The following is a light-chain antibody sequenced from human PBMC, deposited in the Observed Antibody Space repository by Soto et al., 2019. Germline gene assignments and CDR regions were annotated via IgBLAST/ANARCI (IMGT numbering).Light chain of an antibody. Sequence: EIVLTQSPATLSLSPGERATLSCRASQSISSSLAWYQQKPGQAPRLLIYDASTRATGFPARFSGSGSRTDFTLTIGSLEPEDFAVYYCQQRSEWPRTFGQGTKVDIK. V-gene: IGKV3-11*01. CDR2: DAS. J-gene: IGKJ1*01. CDR3: QQRSEWPRT. CDR1: QSISSS.